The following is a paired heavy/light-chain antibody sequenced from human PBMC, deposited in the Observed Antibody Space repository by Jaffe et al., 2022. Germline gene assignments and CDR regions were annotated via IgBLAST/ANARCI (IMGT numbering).Light chain of an antibody. J-gene: IGKJ3*01. CDR1: QGISNW. CDR2: AAS. V-gene: IGKV1-12*01. CDR3: QQTNSFPRV. Sequence: DIQMTQSPSSVSASVGDRVTITCRASQGISNWLAWYQQKPGKAPKLLIYAASSLQSGVPLRFSGSGSGTDFTLTISSLQPEDFATYYCQQTNSFPRVFGPGTKVDIK.
Heavy chain of an antibody. V-gene: IGHV3-48*03. CDR1: GFTFSSHE. CDR2: ISSSGDTI. CDR3: ARETVIMVRGVTPGACDI. Sequence: EVQLVESGGGLVQPGGSLRLSCVVSGFTFSSHEMNWVRQAPGKGLEWVSYISSSGDTIYYADSVKGRFTISRDNAKNSLYLQMNSLRAEDTAVYYCARETVIMVRGVTPGACDIWGQGTMVIVSS. J-gene: IGHJ3*02. D-gene: IGHD3-10*01.